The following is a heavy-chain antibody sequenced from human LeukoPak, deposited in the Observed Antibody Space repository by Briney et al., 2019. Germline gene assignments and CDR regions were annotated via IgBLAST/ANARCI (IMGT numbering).Heavy chain of an antibody. D-gene: IGHD3-16*01. V-gene: IGHV3-66*01. Sequence: GGSLRLSCAASGFIVSSNYMSWVRQAPGKGLEWVSVIYSGGNTYYADSVKGRFTISRDNSKNTLYLQMNSLRAEDTAVYYCAGGIRWRGLDYWGQGTLVTVSS. J-gene: IGHJ4*02. CDR1: GFIVSSNY. CDR2: IYSGGNT. CDR3: AGGIRWRGLDY.